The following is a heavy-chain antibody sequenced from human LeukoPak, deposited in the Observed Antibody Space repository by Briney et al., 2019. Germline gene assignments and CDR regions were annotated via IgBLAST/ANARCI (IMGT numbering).Heavy chain of an antibody. CDR3: ARERYGYFDY. D-gene: IGHD3-9*01. CDR2: ISYDGSEK. Sequence: GRSLRLSCAASGFTFSDYALHWVRQAPRKGLKWVAVISYDGSEKYFADSVQGRFTISRDNSKNALSLQMNSLRAADTAVYYCARERYGYFDYWGQGTLVTVSS. V-gene: IGHV3-30*04. J-gene: IGHJ4*02. CDR1: GFTFSDYA.